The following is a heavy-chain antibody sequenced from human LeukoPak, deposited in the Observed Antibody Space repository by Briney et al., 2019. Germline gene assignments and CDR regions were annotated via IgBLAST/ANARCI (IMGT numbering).Heavy chain of an antibody. CDR2: ISSSGTYV. J-gene: IGHJ3*02. D-gene: IGHD3-9*01. V-gene: IGHV3-21*01. Sequence: GGSLRLSCAASGFTFSSYSMNWVRQAPGKGLEWVSSISSSGTYVYHADSVKGRFTISRDNAKNSSSLQMNSLRADDAAVYYCARASSKQLAGYLPDGFDIWGQGTMVTVSS. CDR1: GFTFSSYS. CDR3: ARASSKQLAGYLPDGFDI.